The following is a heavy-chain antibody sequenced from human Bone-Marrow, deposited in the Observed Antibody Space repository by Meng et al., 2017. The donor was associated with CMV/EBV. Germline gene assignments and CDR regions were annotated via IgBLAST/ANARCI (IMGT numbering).Heavy chain of an antibody. V-gene: IGHV4-59*01. CDR3: ARTLVSYDFWSGYLDPHDAFDI. CDR2: IYYSGST. CDR1: GGAISSYY. J-gene: IGHJ3*02. Sequence: SETLSLTCTVPGGAISSYYWSWIRQPPGKGLEWIGYIYYSGSTNYTPSLTSRVTISVDTSKNQFPLKLSSVTAADTAVYYCARTLVSYDFWSGYLDPHDAFDIWGQGTMVTVSS. D-gene: IGHD3-3*01.